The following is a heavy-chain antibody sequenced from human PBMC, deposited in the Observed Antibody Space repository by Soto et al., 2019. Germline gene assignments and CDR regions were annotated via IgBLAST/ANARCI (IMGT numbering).Heavy chain of an antibody. J-gene: IGHJ6*02. CDR3: ARWAYSSSWPSDNYGMDV. D-gene: IGHD6-13*01. Sequence: QVQLQESGPGLVKPSETLTLTCTVSGGSIRSFFWSWIRQPPGKGLEWIGYIYHSGTTNYNPSLKSRVTMSVDTSRNHLSLKLTSVTGADTAVYYCARWAYSSSWPSDNYGMDVWGQGTTVTVSS. CDR2: IYHSGTT. CDR1: GGSIRSFF. V-gene: IGHV4-4*09.